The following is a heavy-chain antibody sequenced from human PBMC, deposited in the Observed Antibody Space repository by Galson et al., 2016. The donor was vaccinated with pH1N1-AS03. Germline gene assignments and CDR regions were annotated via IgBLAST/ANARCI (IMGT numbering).Heavy chain of an antibody. CDR1: GGSITFYY. CDR3: AAYKYVDTYFDN. J-gene: IGHJ4*02. Sequence: SETLSLTCTVSGGSITFYYWAWIRQPPRKGLAWIGNIYYTGTTNYNPSLKSRVTMSVDKSRNQFSLKLNSLTAADTAVYYCAAYKYVDTYFDNWGQGTLVTVSS. V-gene: IGHV4-59*01. D-gene: IGHD1-1*01. CDR2: IYYTGTT.